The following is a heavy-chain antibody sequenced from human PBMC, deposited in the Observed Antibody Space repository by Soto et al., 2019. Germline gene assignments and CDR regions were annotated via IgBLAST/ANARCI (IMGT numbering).Heavy chain of an antibody. J-gene: IGHJ5*02. Sequence: SVKVSCKASGFTFTSSAMQWVRQARGQRLEWMGWIVVGSGNTNYAQKFQGRVTMTRNISISTAYMELSSLRSEDTAVYYCARVYCSGGSCYHKGYNWFDPWGQGTLVTVSS. CDR1: GFTFTSSA. D-gene: IGHD2-15*01. CDR2: IVVGSGNT. V-gene: IGHV1-58*02. CDR3: ARVYCSGGSCYHKGYNWFDP.